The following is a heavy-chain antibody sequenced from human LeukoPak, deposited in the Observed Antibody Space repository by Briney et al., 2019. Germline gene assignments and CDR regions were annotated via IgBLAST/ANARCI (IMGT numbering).Heavy chain of an antibody. CDR1: GGSISSYY. V-gene: IGHV4-59*12. Sequence: PSETLSLTCTVSGGSISSYYWSWIRQPPGKGLEWIGYIYHSGSTYYNPSLKSRVTISVDRSKNQFSLKLSSVTAADTAVYYCARGNIQYSSSSQPGYWGQGTLVTVSS. CDR3: ARGNIQYSSSSQPGY. D-gene: IGHD6-6*01. J-gene: IGHJ4*02. CDR2: IYHSGST.